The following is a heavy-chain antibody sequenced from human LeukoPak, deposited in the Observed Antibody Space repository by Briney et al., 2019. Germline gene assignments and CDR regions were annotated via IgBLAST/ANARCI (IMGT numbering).Heavy chain of an antibody. Sequence: ASVKVSCKASGYTFTGYYMHWVRQAPGQGLEWMGWINPNSGGTNYAQKFQGRVTMTRDMAISTAYMELSRLTSDDTAVYYCARDSPSSLAFDIWGQGTMVTVSS. J-gene: IGHJ3*02. CDR3: ARDSPSSLAFDI. CDR2: INPNSGGT. CDR1: GYTFTGYY. V-gene: IGHV1-2*02.